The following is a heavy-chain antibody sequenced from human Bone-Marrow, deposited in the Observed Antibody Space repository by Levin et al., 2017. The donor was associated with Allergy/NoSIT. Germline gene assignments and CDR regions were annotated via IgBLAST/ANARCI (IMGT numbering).Heavy chain of an antibody. V-gene: IGHV3-30*03. J-gene: IGHJ4*02. CDR3: ARVYDSYYFDY. Sequence: GESLKISCAASGFTFSSYGMHWVRQAPGKGLGWVALISYDGSDKYYADSVKGRFTISRDKSKNTVYLQMNSLRTEDTAVYYCARVYDSYYFDYWGQGTLVTVSS. D-gene: IGHD3-16*01. CDR2: ISYDGSDK. CDR1: GFTFSSYG.